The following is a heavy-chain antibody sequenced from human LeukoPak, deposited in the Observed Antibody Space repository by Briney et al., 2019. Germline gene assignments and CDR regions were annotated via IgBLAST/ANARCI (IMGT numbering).Heavy chain of an antibody. V-gene: IGHV4-39*07. CDR3: ARGVIRAEAVLGY. D-gene: IGHD6-19*01. CDR2: IYYSGST. CDR1: GGSISSSSYY. Sequence: SETLSLTCTVSGGSISSSSYYWGWIRQPPGKGLEWIGSIYYSGSTYYNPSLKSRVTISVDTSKNQFSLKVRSVTAADTAVYYCARGVIRAEAVLGYWGQGTLVTVSS. J-gene: IGHJ4*02.